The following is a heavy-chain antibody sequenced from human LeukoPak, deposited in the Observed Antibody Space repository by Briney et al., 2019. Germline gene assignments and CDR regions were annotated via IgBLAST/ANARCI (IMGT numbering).Heavy chain of an antibody. D-gene: IGHD3-10*01. V-gene: IGHV3-7*01. Sequence: GGSLRLSCVVSEFSFSNFWMSWVRQVPGKGLECVANIKDDGSAKYYVDSVRGRFTVSRDNARDSLYLQMNNLRVEDTAVYYCARRGSLDIWGQGTLVTVSS. CDR2: IKDDGSAK. CDR3: ARRGSLDI. J-gene: IGHJ4*02. CDR1: EFSFSNFW.